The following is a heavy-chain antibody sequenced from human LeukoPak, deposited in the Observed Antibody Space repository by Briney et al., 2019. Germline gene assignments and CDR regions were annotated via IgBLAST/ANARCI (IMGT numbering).Heavy chain of an antibody. Sequence: SETLSLTCTVSGGSISSGSYYWSWIRQPPGKGLEWIGEINHSGSTNYNPSLKSRVTISVDTFKNQFSLKLSSVTAADTAAYYCARGYYGDYSFDYWGQGTLVTVSS. D-gene: IGHD4-17*01. J-gene: IGHJ4*02. CDR2: INHSGST. V-gene: IGHV4-39*07. CDR3: ARGYYGDYSFDY. CDR1: GGSISSGSYY.